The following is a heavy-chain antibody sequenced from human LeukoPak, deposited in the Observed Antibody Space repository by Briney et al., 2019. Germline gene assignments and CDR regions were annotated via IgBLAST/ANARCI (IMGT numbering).Heavy chain of an antibody. CDR2: IKPDGSEK. V-gene: IGHV3-7*01. CDR3: ATLHLHFDY. Sequence: GGSLRLSCAASGFNFRNYWMSWVRQAPGKGLEWVANIKPDGSEKYYAESVRGRFTVSRDNTKNSLDLQMDSLRAEDTAVYYCATLHLHFDYWGQGTLVTVSS. D-gene: IGHD4-11*01. J-gene: IGHJ4*02. CDR1: GFNFRNYW.